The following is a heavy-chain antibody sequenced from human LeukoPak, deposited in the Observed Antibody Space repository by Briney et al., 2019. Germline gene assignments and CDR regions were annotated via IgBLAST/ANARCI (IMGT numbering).Heavy chain of an antibody. CDR1: GYTFTSYG. CDR3: ARGKSSSWPTPYNWFDP. CDR2: IIPIFGTA. J-gene: IGHJ5*02. Sequence: GASVKVSCTASGYTFTSYGLSWVRQAPGQGLEWMGGIIPIFGTANYAQKFQGRVTITADESTSTAYMELSSLRSEDTAVYYCARGKSSSWPTPYNWFDPWGQGTLVTVSS. V-gene: IGHV1-69*13. D-gene: IGHD6-13*01.